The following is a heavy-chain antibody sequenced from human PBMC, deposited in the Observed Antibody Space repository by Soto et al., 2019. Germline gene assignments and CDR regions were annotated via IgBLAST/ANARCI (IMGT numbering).Heavy chain of an antibody. D-gene: IGHD3-9*01. J-gene: IGHJ4*02. V-gene: IGHV1-69*13. Sequence: GASVKVSCKASGGTFSSYAISWVRQAPGQGLEWMGGIIPIFGTANYAQKFQGRVTITADESTSTAYMELSSLRSEDTAVYYCATVLRYFDWLNRFDYSGQGTLVTVSS. CDR2: IIPIFGTA. CDR1: GGTFSSYA. CDR3: ATVLRYFDWLNRFDY.